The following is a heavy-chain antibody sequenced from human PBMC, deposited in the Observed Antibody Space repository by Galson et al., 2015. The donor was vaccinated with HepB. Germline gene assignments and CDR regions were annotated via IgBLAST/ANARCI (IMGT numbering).Heavy chain of an antibody. CDR3: ARPETHYYDSSGYSAV. Sequence: SLRLSCAASGFTFSDYYMSWIRQAPGKGLEWVSYISSSGSTIYYADSVKGRFTISRDNAKNSLYLQMNSLRAEDTAVYYCARPETHYYDSSGYSAVWGQGTTVTVSS. V-gene: IGHV3-11*01. CDR2: ISSSGSTI. J-gene: IGHJ6*02. CDR1: GFTFSDYY. D-gene: IGHD3-22*01.